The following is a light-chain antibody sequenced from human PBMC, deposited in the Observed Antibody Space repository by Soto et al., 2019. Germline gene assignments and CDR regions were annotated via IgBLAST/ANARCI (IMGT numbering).Light chain of an antibody. CDR2: AAS. J-gene: IGKJ1*01. CDR3: QNYNSDPKT. CDR1: QGISNS. Sequence: DIQITQSPSSLSASVGDRVTITCRASQGISNSLAWYQQKPGKVPKLLIYAASTLQSGVPSRFSGSGSGTDFTLTISSLQPEDVVTYYCQNYNSDPKTFGQGTKVDIK. V-gene: IGKV1-27*01.